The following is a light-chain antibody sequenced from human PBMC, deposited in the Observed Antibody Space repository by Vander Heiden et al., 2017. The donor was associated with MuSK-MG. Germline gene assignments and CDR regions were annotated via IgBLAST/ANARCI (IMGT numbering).Light chain of an antibody. CDR2: DAY. V-gene: IGKV3-11*01. CDR3: QQRSTWPLT. CDR1: QSVGSY. Sequence: EIVLTQSPATLSLSPGERATLSCRASQSVGSYLAWYQQKPGQAPRLLVYDAYYRATGIPARFSGSGSGTDFTLTITSLEPEDFAVYYCQQRSTWPLTFGGGTRVESK. J-gene: IGKJ4*01.